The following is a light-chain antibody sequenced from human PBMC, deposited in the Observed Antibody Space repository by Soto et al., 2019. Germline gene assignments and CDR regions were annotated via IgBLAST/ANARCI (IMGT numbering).Light chain of an antibody. V-gene: IGKV3-15*01. CDR3: QQYNNWPPFT. Sequence: EIVMTQSPATLSVAPGERATLSCRASQSVSRNLAWYQQKPGQAPRLLIYGASTRATGIPARFSGSGSGTEFTLTISSLQSEDFAVYYCQQYNNWPPFTFGPGTKVDI. CDR2: GAS. J-gene: IGKJ3*01. CDR1: QSVSRN.